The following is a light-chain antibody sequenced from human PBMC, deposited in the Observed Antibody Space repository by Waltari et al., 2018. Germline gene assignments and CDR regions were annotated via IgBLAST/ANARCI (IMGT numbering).Light chain of an antibody. J-gene: IGLJ2*01. CDR2: GKN. V-gene: IGLV3-19*01. CDR1: ILRTYY. Sequence: SSELTQDPAVSVALGQTVRISCQGDILRTYYPNWCQQKPGQAPILVIYGKNNRPPGIPARFSASTSGDTASFTITGAQAEDEAVYYCGSRDSNGDVIFGGGTKLTVL. CDR3: GSRDSNGDVI.